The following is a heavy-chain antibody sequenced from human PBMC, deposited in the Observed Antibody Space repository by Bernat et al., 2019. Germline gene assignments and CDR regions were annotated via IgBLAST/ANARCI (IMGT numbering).Heavy chain of an antibody. D-gene: IGHD4-17*01. CDR1: GFTFSSYA. J-gene: IGHJ4*02. V-gene: IGHV3-30*01. CDR3: ARGGDKGPLSAVTIDY. CDR2: ISYDGSNK. Sequence: QVQLVESGGGVVQPGRSLRLSCAASGFTFSSYAMHWVRQAPGKGLEWVAVISYDGSNKYYADSVKGRFTISRDNSKNTLYLQMNSLRAEDTAVYYCARGGDKGPLSAVTIDYWGQGTLVTVSS.